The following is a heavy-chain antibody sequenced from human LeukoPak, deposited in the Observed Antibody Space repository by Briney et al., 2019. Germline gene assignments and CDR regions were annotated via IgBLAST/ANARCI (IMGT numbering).Heavy chain of an antibody. CDR3: ARDYKERWLHGQYY. J-gene: IGHJ4*02. CDR2: ISSSSSYI. V-gene: IGHV3-21*01. Sequence: PGGSLRVSCAASGFTFSSYSMNWVRQAPGKGLEWVSSISSSSSYIYYADSVKGRFTISRDNAKNSLYLQMNSLRAEDTAVYYCARDYKERWLHGQYYWGQGTLVTVSS. CDR1: GFTFSSYS. D-gene: IGHD5-24*01.